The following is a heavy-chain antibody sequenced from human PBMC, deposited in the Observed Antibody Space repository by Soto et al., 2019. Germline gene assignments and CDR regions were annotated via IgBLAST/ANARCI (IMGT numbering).Heavy chain of an antibody. CDR1: GYTFTSYY. J-gene: IGHJ6*02. Sequence: EASVKVSCKASGYTFTSYYMHWVRQAPGQGLEWMGIINPSGGSTSYAQKFQGRVTMTRDTSTSTVYMELSSLRSEDTAVYYCARVRMRQWLVRGSYGMDVWGQGTTVTVSS. V-gene: IGHV1-46*01. CDR2: INPSGGST. D-gene: IGHD6-19*01. CDR3: ARVRMRQWLVRGSYGMDV.